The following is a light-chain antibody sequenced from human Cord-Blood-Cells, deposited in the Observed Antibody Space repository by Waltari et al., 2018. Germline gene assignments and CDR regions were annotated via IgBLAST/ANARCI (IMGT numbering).Light chain of an antibody. V-gene: IGLV2-14*01. Sequence: QSALTQPASVSGSPGQSITISCTGTSSDVGGYNYVSWYQQHPGTAPKLMIYDVSNRPSVVSNRFSGSKSGNTASLTISGLQAEDEADYYCSSYTSSSTLYVFGTGTKVTVL. CDR1: SSDVGGYNY. CDR3: SSYTSSSTLYV. J-gene: IGLJ1*01. CDR2: DVS.